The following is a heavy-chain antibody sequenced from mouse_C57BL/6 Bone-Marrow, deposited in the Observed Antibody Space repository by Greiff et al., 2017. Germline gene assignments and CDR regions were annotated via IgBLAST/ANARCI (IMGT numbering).Heavy chain of an antibody. CDR3: ARRKVYYYYYFDY. J-gene: IGHJ2*01. D-gene: IGHD2-4*01. Sequence: QVQLQQPGAELVKPGASVKMSCKASGYTFTSYWITWVQQRPGQGLEWIGDIYPGSGSTNYNEKFKSKATLTVDKSSSTADMQLSSLTSEDSSVYYCARRKVYYYYYFDYWGQGTTLTVSS. CDR1: GYTFTSYW. CDR2: IYPGSGST. V-gene: IGHV1-55*01.